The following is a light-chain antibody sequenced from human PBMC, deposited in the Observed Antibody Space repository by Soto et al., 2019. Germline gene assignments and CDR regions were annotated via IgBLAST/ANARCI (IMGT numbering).Light chain of an antibody. Sequence: DIVMTQSPLSLPVTPGEPASISCRSSQSLLHSNGYNYLDWYVQKPGQSPQLLIYLGSNRASGVPDRFSGSGSGTDFTMKVSRVEAEDVGVYYCMQALQTPPTFGQGTKVDIK. CDR3: MQALQTPPT. J-gene: IGKJ1*01. CDR1: QSLLHSNGYNY. V-gene: IGKV2-28*01. CDR2: LGS.